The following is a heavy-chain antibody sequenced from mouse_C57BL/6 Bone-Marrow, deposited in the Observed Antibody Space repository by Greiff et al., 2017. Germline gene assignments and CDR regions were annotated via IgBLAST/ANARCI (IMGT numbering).Heavy chain of an antibody. CDR3: AEGDHGYFDD. CDR1: GFSFTRYC. CDR2: IYPNGGST. J-gene: IGHJ2*01. V-gene: IGHV1-64*01. Sequence: QVQLQQPGAELVKPGASVTLSCTASGFSFTRYCMHWVKQRPGQGLEWIGMIYPNGGSTNYNEKFKSKATLTADKSSSTAYMQLSSLTSEDTAVYYCAEGDHGYFDDWGQGTTLTVSS.